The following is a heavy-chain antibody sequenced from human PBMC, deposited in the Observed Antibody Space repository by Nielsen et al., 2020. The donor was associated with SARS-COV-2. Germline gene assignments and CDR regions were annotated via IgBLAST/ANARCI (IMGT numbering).Heavy chain of an antibody. V-gene: IGHV2-70*11. Sequence: SGPTLVKPTQTLTLTCTFSGFSLSTTGMCVSWIRQPPGKALEWLARIDWDDEKHYSTSLKTRLTVSKDTAKDQVVLTMTNMDPVDTATYYCARIPSIVVAGTGKDAFDMWGQGTVVTVS. D-gene: IGHD6-19*01. J-gene: IGHJ3*02. CDR2: IDWDDEK. CDR1: GFSLSTTGMC. CDR3: ARIPSIVVAGTGKDAFDM.